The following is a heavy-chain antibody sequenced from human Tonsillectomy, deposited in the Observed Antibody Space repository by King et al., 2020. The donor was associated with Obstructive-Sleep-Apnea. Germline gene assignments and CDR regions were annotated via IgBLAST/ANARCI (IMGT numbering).Heavy chain of an antibody. V-gene: IGHV3-11*06. CDR2: ISSSSSYT. CDR1: GFTFSDYY. CDR3: ARVDIVGHYYGMDV. D-gene: IGHD5-12*01. Sequence: VQLVESGGGLVKPGGSLRLSCAASGFTFSDYYMSWIRQAPGKGLEWVSYISSSSSYTNYADSVKGRFTISRDNAKNSLYLQMNSLRAEDTAVYYCARVDIVGHYYGMDVWGQGTTVTVSS. J-gene: IGHJ6*02.